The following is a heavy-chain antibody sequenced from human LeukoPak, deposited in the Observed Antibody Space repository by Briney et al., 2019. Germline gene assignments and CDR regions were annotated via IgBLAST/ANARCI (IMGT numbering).Heavy chain of an antibody. J-gene: IGHJ6*02. CDR3: ARDRHSSAWPGPYYYYAMDV. D-gene: IGHD6-19*01. Sequence: GASVKVSCKASGYTFTSYYMHWVRQAPGRGLEWMGIINPSGGSTSYAQKFQGRVTMTRDTSTSTAYMELSSLRSEDTAVYYCARDRHSSAWPGPYYYYAMDVWGQGTLVTVSS. CDR2: INPSGGST. CDR1: GYTFTSYY. V-gene: IGHV1-46*01.